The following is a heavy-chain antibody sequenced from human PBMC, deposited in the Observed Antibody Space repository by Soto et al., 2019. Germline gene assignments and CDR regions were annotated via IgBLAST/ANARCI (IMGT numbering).Heavy chain of an antibody. J-gene: IGHJ6*02. CDR1: GFTFRNYD. V-gene: IGHV3-13*05. Sequence: EVQLVESGGGLVQPGGSLRLSCEASGFTFRNYDMHWVRQGTGKGLEWVSGISAAGDPDYADSVEGRFTISRENAHNSFFLQMNSLRVGDTAVYYCARTDGDLYGVAVWGQGTAVIVSS. CDR2: ISAAGDP. CDR3: ARTDGDLYGVAV.